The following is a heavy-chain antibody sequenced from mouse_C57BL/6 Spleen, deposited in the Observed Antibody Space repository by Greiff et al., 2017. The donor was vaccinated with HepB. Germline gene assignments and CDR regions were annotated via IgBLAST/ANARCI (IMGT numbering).Heavy chain of an antibody. CDR3: ARHGPRGYFDV. CDR1: GFTFSSYG. Sequence: EVQGVESGGDLVKPGGSLKLSCAASGFTFSSYGMSWVRQTPDKRLEWVATISSGGSYTYYPDSVKGRFTISRDNAKNTLYLQMSSLKSEDTAMYYGARHGPRGYFDVWGTGTTVTVSS. J-gene: IGHJ1*03. V-gene: IGHV5-6*01. CDR2: ISSGGSYT.